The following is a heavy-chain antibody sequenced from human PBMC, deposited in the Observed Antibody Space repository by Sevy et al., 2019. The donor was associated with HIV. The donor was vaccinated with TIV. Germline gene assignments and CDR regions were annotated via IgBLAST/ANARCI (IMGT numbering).Heavy chain of an antibody. CDR1: GFTFSSYG. CDR3: AKDQYIVATIGFYGMDV. D-gene: IGHD5-12*01. J-gene: IGHJ6*02. CDR2: ISYDGSNK. Sequence: GGSLRLSCAASGFTFSSYGMHWVRQAPGKGLEWVAVISYDGSNKYYADSVKGRFTISRDNSKNTLYLQMNSLRAEDTAVYYCAKDQYIVATIGFYGMDVWGQGTTDTVSS. V-gene: IGHV3-30*18.